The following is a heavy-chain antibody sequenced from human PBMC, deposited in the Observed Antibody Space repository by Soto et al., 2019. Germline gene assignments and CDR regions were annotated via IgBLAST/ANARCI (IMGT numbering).Heavy chain of an antibody. CDR1: GYSISSGYY. J-gene: IGHJ2*01. V-gene: IGHV4-38-2*01. D-gene: IGHD6-6*01. CDR3: ARAGKQLVPWYFDL. CDR2: IYHSGST. Sequence: LSLTCAVSGYSISSGYYWGWIRQPPGKGLEWIGSIYHSGSTYYNPSLKSRVTISVDTSKNQFSLKLSSVTAADTAVYYCARAGKQLVPWYFDLWGRGTLVTVS.